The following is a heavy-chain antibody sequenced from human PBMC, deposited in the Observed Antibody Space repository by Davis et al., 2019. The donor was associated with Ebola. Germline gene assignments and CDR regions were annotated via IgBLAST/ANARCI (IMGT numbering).Heavy chain of an antibody. Sequence: GESLKISCAASGFTFSSYAMHWVRQAPGKGLEWVAVISYDGSNKYYADSVKGRFTISRDNPKNTLYLQMNSLRAEDTAVYYCATMSGYIGDWFDPWGQGTLVTVSS. V-gene: IGHV3-30*04. D-gene: IGHD3-3*01. J-gene: IGHJ5*02. CDR3: ATMSGYIGDWFDP. CDR2: ISYDGSNK. CDR1: GFTFSSYA.